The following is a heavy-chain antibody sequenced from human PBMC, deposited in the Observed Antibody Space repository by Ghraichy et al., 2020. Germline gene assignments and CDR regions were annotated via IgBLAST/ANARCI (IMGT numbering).Heavy chain of an antibody. Sequence: GGSLRLSCAASGFTFSSYTMNWVRQAPGKGLEWVSSISSSSRYTYYADSVKGRFTISRDNAKNSLYLQMSSLRAEDTAVYYCARDASLPGYSYGRPLYGMDLCGQGTTVTVSS. V-gene: IGHV3-21*01. D-gene: IGHD5-18*01. CDR2: ISSSSRYT. J-gene: IGHJ6*02. CDR3: ARDASLPGYSYGRPLYGMDL. CDR1: GFTFSSYT.